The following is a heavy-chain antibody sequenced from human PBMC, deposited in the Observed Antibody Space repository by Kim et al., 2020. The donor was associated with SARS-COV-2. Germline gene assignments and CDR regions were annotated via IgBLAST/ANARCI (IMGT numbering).Heavy chain of an antibody. Sequence: SETLSLTCTVSGASISSNSYYWAWIRQPPGKGLEWIGSIHYSGDTNHNPSLKSLVTMTVDTSKNQFSLRLTSLTAADTAAYYCARRVRTRADCSDDTCYTTAFDIWGQGTMVTVSS. D-gene: IGHD2-15*01. V-gene: IGHV4-39*01. CDR3: ARRVRTRADCSDDTCYTTAFDI. J-gene: IGHJ3*02. CDR1: GASISSNSYY. CDR2: IHYSGDT.